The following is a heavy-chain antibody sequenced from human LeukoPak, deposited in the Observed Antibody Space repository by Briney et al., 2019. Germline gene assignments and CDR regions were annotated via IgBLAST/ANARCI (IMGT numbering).Heavy chain of an antibody. V-gene: IGHV1-2*02. CDR1: GYTFTGYY. CDR3: ARDQRRYCSSTSCSVVY. Sequence: ASVKVSCKASGYTFTGYYMHWVRQAPGQGRDWMGWINPNSGGTNYAQKFQGRVTMTRDTSISTAYMELSRLRSDDTAVYYCARDQRRYCSSTSCSVVYWGQRTLVTVSS. J-gene: IGHJ4*02. CDR2: INPNSGGT. D-gene: IGHD2-2*01.